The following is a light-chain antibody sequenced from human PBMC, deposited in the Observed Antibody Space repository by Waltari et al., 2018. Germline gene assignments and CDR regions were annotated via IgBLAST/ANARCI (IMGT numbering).Light chain of an antibody. CDR2: EDT. CDR1: SGDIGAFNR. CDR3: LSYTTITTWV. J-gene: IGLJ3*02. V-gene: IGLV2-14*01. Sequence: QSALTQPASVSGSPGQSLTISCSGTSGDIGAFNRISWYQQFAGKAPRLLIFEDTLRPSEISDRFSGAKSGDTASLPISGLQAEDEADYFCLSYTTITTWVFGGGTKVTVL.